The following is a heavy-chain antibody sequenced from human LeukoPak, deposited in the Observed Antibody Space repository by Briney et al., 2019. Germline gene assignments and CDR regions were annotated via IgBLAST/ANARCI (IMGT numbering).Heavy chain of an antibody. CDR1: GGSISSSSYY. CDR2: IYYSGST. V-gene: IGHV4-39*07. J-gene: IGHJ6*03. CDR3: ARVEWSSWDMDV. Sequence: SETLSLTCTVSGGSISSSSYYWGWIRQPPGKGLEWIGSIYYSGSTYYNPSLKSRVTISVDTSKNQFSLKLSSVTAADTAVYYCARVEWSSWDMDVWGKGTTVTDSS. D-gene: IGHD3-3*01.